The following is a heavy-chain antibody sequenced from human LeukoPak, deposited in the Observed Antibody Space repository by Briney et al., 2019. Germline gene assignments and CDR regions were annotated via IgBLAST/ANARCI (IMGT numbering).Heavy chain of an antibody. CDR3: ARGDGGWYGTEDY. CDR1: GGSISSYY. V-gene: IGHV4-59*01. CDR2: IYYSGST. J-gene: IGHJ4*02. Sequence: PSETLSLTCTVSGGSISSYYWSWLRQPPGKGLEWIGYIYYSGSTNYNPSLKSRVSISVDTSKNQFFFKLMSVTAADTAVYYCARGDGGWYGTEDYWGQGTLVTVSS. D-gene: IGHD6-19*01.